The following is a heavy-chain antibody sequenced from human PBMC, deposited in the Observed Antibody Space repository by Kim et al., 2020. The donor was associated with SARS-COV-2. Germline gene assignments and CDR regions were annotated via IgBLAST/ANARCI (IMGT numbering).Heavy chain of an antibody. CDR3: ANSVAGRFGPDY. CDR1: GFTFSSYA. J-gene: IGHJ4*02. D-gene: IGHD6-19*01. Sequence: GGSLRLSCAASGFTFSSYAMSWVRQAPGKGLEWVSAISGSGGSTYYADSVKGRFTISRDNSKNTLYLQMNSLRAEDTAVYYCANSVAGRFGPDYWVQGTLVTVSS. V-gene: IGHV3-23*01. CDR2: ISGSGGST.